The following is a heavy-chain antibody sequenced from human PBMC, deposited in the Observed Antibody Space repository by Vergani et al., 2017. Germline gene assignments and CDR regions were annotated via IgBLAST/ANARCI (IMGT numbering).Heavy chain of an antibody. CDR1: GGTFSSYA. Sequence: QVQLVQSGAEVKKPGSSVKVSCKASGGTFSSYAISWVRQAPGQGLEWMGRIIPILGIANYAQKFQGRVTITADKSTSTAYMELRSLRSDDTAVYYCARDPYYYDSSGYSDYWGQGTLVTVSS. CDR3: ARDPYYYDSSGYSDY. D-gene: IGHD3-22*01. CDR2: IIPILGIA. V-gene: IGHV1-69*04. J-gene: IGHJ4*02.